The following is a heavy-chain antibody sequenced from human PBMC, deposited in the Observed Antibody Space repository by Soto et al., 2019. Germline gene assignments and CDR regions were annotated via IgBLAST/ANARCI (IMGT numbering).Heavy chain of an antibody. J-gene: IGHJ4*02. V-gene: IGHV3-49*03. D-gene: IGHD6-13*01. CDR2: IRSTTYGGTT. CDR3: GRDRSFIPY. CDR1: GFTFGDYD. Sequence: GGSLRLSCKASGFTFGDYDMSWFRQAPGKGLEWVGFIRSTTYGGTTEYAASVKGRFTIPRDDSRSIAYLQMNSLTTEDTAVYYCGRDRSFIPYWGPGTLVTVPQ.